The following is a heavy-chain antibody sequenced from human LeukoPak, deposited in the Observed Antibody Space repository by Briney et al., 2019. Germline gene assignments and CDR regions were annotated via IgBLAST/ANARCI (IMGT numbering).Heavy chain of an antibody. CDR1: GFTFSSYG. CDR2: ISYDGSNK. D-gene: IGHD3-10*02. CDR3: AKDMFLMPGSETKFDY. J-gene: IGHJ4*02. V-gene: IGHV3-30*18. Sequence: PGRSLRLSCAASGFTFSSYGMHWVRQAPGKGLEWVAVISYDGSNKYYADSVKGRFTISRDNAKNSLYLQMNSLRAEDTALYYCAKDMFLMPGSETKFDYWGQGTLVTVSS.